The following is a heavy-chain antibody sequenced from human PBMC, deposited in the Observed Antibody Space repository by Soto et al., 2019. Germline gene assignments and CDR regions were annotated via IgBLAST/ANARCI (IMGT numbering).Heavy chain of an antibody. CDR2: ISSSGSII. J-gene: IGHJ4*02. V-gene: IGHV3-11*01. CDR3: ARDLGYYDSSGYFDY. Sequence: PGGSLRLSCAASGFTFSDCYMSWIRQAPGKGLEWVSYISSSGSIIYYADSVKGRFTISRDNAKNSLYLQMNSLRAEDAAVYYCARDLGYYDSSGYFDYWGQGTLVTVSS. D-gene: IGHD3-22*01. CDR1: GFTFSDCY.